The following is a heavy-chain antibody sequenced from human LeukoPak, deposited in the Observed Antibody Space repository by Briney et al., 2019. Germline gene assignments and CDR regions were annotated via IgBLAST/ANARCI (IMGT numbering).Heavy chain of an antibody. D-gene: IGHD1-26*01. CDR3: ARVPYSGSH. CDR2: ISSTSSHI. J-gene: IGHJ4*02. CDR1: GFTFSSYS. V-gene: IGHV3-21*04. Sequence: GGSLRLSCAASGFTFSSYSMNWVRQAPGKGLEWVSSISSTSSHIYYADSVKGRFTISRDNSKNTLYLQMNSLRAEDTAVYYCARVPYSGSHWGQGTLVTVSS.